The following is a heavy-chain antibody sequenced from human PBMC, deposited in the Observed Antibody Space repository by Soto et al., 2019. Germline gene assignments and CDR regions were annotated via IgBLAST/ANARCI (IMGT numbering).Heavy chain of an antibody. CDR1: GDTFNNYV. D-gene: IGHD2-2*01. V-gene: IGHV1-69*04. Sequence: QVQLVQSGAEVRKPGSSVTVSCETSGDTFNNYVINWVRQAPGQGPEWMGRIIPIVGKTIYAQRFQGRVTITADKATTTVYMDLSSLRIDDTAVYFCAREGTITSTCMDYWGQGSLVTVSS. CDR2: IIPIVGKT. J-gene: IGHJ4*02. CDR3: AREGTITSTCMDY.